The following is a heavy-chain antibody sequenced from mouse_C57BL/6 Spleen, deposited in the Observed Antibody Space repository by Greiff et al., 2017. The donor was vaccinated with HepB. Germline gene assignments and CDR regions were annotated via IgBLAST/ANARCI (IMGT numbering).Heavy chain of an antibody. CDR3: ARSRDGYPYYFDY. J-gene: IGHJ2*01. CDR2: IYPGSGST. V-gene: IGHV1-55*01. Sequence: QVQLQQPGAELVKPGASVKMSCKASGYTFTSYWITWVKQRPGQGLEWIGDIYPGSGSTNYNEKFKSTATLTVDTSSSTAYMQLSSLTSEDSAVYYCARSRDGYPYYFDYWGQGTTLTVSS. CDR1: GYTFTSYW. D-gene: IGHD2-3*01.